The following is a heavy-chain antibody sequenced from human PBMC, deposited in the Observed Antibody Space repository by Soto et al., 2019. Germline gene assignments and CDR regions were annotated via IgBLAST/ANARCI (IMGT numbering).Heavy chain of an antibody. J-gene: IGHJ4*02. Sequence: QVQLVESGGGVVQPGRSLRLSCAASGFTFSSYAMHWVRQAPGKGLEWVAVISYDGSNKYYADSVKGRFTISRDNSKNTLYLQMNSLRAEDTAVYYCARDSFRANWGSNDYWGQGTLVTVSS. CDR3: ARDSFRANWGSNDY. V-gene: IGHV3-30-3*01. CDR2: ISYDGSNK. D-gene: IGHD7-27*01. CDR1: GFTFSSYA.